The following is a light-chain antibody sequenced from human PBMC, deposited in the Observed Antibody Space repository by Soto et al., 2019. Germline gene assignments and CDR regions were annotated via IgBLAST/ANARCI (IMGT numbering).Light chain of an antibody. Sequence: QSVLTQPPSVSAAPGQKVTISCSGSSSNIGNNYVSWYQQVPGTAPKVVIYENKKRPSGIPDRFSGSNSGTSATLGITGLQTGDEADYYCGAWDSSLSAGVFGGGTKVTVL. CDR3: GAWDSSLSAGV. V-gene: IGLV1-51*01. CDR2: ENK. J-gene: IGLJ3*02. CDR1: SSNIGNNY.